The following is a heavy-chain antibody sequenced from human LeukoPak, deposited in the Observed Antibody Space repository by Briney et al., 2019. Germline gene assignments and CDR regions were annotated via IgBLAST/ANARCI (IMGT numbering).Heavy chain of an antibody. D-gene: IGHD3-16*02. V-gene: IGHV6-1*01. CDR2: TYYRSKWYN. CDR1: GDSVSSNSAA. CDR3: ARELATYYDYVWGSYRSQRDAFDI. J-gene: IGHJ3*02. Sequence: SQTLSLTCAISGDSVSSNSAAWNWIRQSPSRGLEWLGRTYYRSKWYNDYAESVKSRITINPDTSKNQFSLQLNSVTPEDTAVYYCARELATYYDYVWGSYRSQRDAFDIWGQGTMVTVSS.